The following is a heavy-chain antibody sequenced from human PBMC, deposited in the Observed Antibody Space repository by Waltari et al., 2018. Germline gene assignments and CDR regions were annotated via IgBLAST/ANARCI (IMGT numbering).Heavy chain of an antibody. CDR2: IYHSGST. CDR1: ISSGYY. J-gene: IGHJ5*02. Sequence: ISSGYYWGWIRQPPGKGLEWIGSIYHSGSTYYNPSLKSRVTISVDTSKNQFSLKLSSVTAADTAVYYCARHVLRVKGNWFDPWGQGTLVTVSS. CDR3: ARHVLRVKGNWFDP. V-gene: IGHV4-38-2*01. D-gene: IGHD2-15*01.